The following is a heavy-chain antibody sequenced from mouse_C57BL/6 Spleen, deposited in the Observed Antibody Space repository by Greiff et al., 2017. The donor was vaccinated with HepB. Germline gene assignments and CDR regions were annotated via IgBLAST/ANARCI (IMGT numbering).Heavy chain of an antibody. CDR2: IDPETGGT. D-gene: IGHD4-1*01. J-gene: IGHJ4*01. V-gene: IGHV1-15*01. CDR1: GYTFTDYE. Sequence: QVQLKESGAELVRPGASVTLSCKASGYTFTDYEMHWVKQTPVHGLEWIGAIDPETGGTAYNQKFKGKAILTADKSSSTAYMELRSLTSEDSAVYYCTRWIGSYAMDYWGQGTSVTVSS. CDR3: TRWIGSYAMDY.